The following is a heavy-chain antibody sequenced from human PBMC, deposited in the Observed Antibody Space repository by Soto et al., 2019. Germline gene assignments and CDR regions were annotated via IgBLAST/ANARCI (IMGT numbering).Heavy chain of an antibody. CDR3: AKDGVRAVAGRSPRNWFDP. D-gene: IGHD6-19*01. Sequence: EVQLLESGGGLVQPGGSLRLSCAASGFTFSSYAMSWVRQAPGKGLEWVSAISGSGGRTYYADSVKGRFTISRDNSKNTLYLQMNSLRAEDTAVYYCAKDGVRAVAGRSPRNWFDPWGQGTLVTVSS. V-gene: IGHV3-23*01. J-gene: IGHJ5*02. CDR1: GFTFSSYA. CDR2: ISGSGGRT.